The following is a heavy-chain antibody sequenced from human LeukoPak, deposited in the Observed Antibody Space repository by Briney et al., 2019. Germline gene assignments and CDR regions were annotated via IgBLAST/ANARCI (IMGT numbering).Heavy chain of an antibody. J-gene: IGHJ4*02. CDR3: AKHDYGDLDPYVY. CDR2: ISSSSSTI. CDR1: GFTFSSYS. V-gene: IGHV3-48*01. D-gene: IGHD4-17*01. Sequence: GGSLRLSCAASGFTFSSYSMNWVRQAPGKGLEWVSYISSSSSTIYYADSVKGRFTISRDNAKNTLYLQMNSLRAEDTAVYYCAKHDYGDLDPYVYWGQGTLVTVSS.